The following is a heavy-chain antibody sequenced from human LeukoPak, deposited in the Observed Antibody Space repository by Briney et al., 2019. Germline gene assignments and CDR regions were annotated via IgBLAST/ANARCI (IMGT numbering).Heavy chain of an antibody. V-gene: IGHV3-48*01. Sequence: GGSLRLSCAASGFTSSSYSMNWVRQAPGKGLEWVSYISSSSSTIYYADSVKGRFTISRDNAKNSLYLQMNSLRAEDTAVYYCARDSYCSGGSCYSSLDMWGQGTLVTVSS. CDR3: ARDSYCSGGSCYSSLDM. D-gene: IGHD2-15*01. CDR2: ISSSSSTI. J-gene: IGHJ4*02. CDR1: GFTSSSYS.